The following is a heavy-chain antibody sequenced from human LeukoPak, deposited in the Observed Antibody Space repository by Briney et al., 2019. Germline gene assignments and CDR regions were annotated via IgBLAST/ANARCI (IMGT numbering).Heavy chain of an antibody. V-gene: IGHV3-74*01. Sequence: PGGSLRLSCAASGLTLSSYWMHWVRQAPGKGLVWVSRINSDGSSTNYADSVKGRFTISRDNAKNTLYLQMNSLRAEDTAVYYCARSRYSYGSQFDYWGQGTLVTVSS. J-gene: IGHJ4*02. CDR3: ARSRYSYGSQFDY. D-gene: IGHD5-18*01. CDR2: INSDGSST. CDR1: GLTLSSYW.